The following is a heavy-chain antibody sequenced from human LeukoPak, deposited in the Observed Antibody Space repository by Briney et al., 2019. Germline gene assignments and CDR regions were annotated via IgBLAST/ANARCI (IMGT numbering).Heavy chain of an antibody. CDR3: AKDRGIVVVPAASDY. V-gene: IGHV3-23*01. J-gene: IGHJ4*02. D-gene: IGHD2-2*01. CDR1: GFTFSSYA. Sequence: PGGSLRLSCAASGFTFSSYAMSWVPQAPGKGLEWVSAISGSGGSTYYADSVKGRFTISRDNSKNTLYLQMNSLRAEDTAVYYCAKDRGIVVVPAASDYWGQGTLVTVSS. CDR2: ISGSGGST.